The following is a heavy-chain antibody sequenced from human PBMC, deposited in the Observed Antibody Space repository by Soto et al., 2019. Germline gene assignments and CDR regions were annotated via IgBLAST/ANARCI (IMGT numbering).Heavy chain of an antibody. V-gene: IGHV3-30-3*01. J-gene: IGHJ4*02. Sequence: QTGGSLRLSCAASGFTFSSYAMHWVRQAPGKGLEWVAVISYDGSNKYYADSVKGRFTISRDNSKNTLYLQMNSLRAEDTAVYYCARVYGGNMTPSRFVYWGQGTLVTVSS. CDR3: ARVYGGNMTPSRFVY. CDR1: GFTFSSYA. D-gene: IGHD4-17*01. CDR2: ISYDGSNK.